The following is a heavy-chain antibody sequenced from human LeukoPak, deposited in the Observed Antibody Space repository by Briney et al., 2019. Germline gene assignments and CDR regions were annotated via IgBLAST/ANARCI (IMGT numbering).Heavy chain of an antibody. CDR2: ISSSSSYI. Sequence: PGGSLRLSCAASGFTFSSYSMNWVRQAPGKGLGWVSSISSSSSYIYYADSVKGRFTISRDNAKNSLYLQMNSLRAEDTAVYYCARAGWFGELLLTYYFDYWGQGTLVTVSS. CDR3: ARAGWFGELLLTYYFDY. V-gene: IGHV3-21*01. CDR1: GFTFSSYS. D-gene: IGHD3-10*01. J-gene: IGHJ4*02.